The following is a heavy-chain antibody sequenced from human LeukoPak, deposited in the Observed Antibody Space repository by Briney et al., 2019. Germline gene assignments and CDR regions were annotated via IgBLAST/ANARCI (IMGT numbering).Heavy chain of an antibody. J-gene: IGHJ5*02. Sequence: PSETLSLTCAVYGGSFSGYYWSWIRQPPGKGLEWIGEINHSGGTNYNPSLKSRVTISVDTSKNQFSLKLSSVTAADTAVYYCALRSRRKLLNSSGYYPRGFDPWGQGTLVTVSS. CDR1: GGSFSGYY. CDR3: ALRSRRKLLNSSGYYPRGFDP. V-gene: IGHV4-34*01. CDR2: INHSGGT. D-gene: IGHD3-22*01.